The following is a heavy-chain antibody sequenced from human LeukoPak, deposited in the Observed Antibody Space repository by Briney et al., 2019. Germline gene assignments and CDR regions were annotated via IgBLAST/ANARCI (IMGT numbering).Heavy chain of an antibody. Sequence: GGSLRLSCTASGFTFGDYAMTWVRQAPGKGLEWVGFIASKTYGGTAEYAASVQGRFTISRDDSKGIVYLQMNSLKTEDTAVYYCTRDQTPYYWGQGTLVTVSS. CDR2: IASKTYGGTA. J-gene: IGHJ4*02. CDR3: TRDQTPYY. V-gene: IGHV3-49*04. CDR1: GFTFGDYA.